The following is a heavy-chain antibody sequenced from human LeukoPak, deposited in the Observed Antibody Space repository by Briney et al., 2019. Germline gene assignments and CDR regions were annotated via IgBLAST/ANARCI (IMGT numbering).Heavy chain of an antibody. J-gene: IGHJ4*02. V-gene: IGHV3-7*03. D-gene: IGHD3-22*01. CDR2: INQDGSEK. CDR3: AKPLPYYYDSSEPLDY. Sequence: GGSLRLSCAASGPTFSSYWMSWVRQAPGKGLEWVANINQDGSEKYYVDSVKGRFTISRDNAKKSLYLQMNDLRAEDTAVYYCAKPLPYYYDSSEPLDYWGQGTLVTVSS. CDR1: GPTFSSYW.